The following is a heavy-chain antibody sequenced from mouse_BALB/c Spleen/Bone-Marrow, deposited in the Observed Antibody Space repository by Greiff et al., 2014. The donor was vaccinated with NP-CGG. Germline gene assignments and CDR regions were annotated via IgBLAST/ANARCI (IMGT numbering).Heavy chain of an antibody. CDR3: ARWLLPYGLDY. Sequence: EVQLQQSGAELVKPGASVKLSCTASGFNIKDTYMHWVKQRPEQGLEWIGRIDPANGNTKYDPKFQGKATITADTSSNTAYLQLGSLTSEDTAVYYCARWLLPYGLDYWGQGTSATVSS. CDR1: GFNIKDTY. D-gene: IGHD2-3*01. V-gene: IGHV14-3*02. CDR2: IDPANGNT. J-gene: IGHJ4*01.